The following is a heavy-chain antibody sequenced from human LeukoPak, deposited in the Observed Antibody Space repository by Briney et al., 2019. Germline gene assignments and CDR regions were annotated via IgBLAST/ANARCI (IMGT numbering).Heavy chain of an antibody. Sequence: PGGSLRLSCAASGFIFSNYAMSWVRQAPGKGLEWVSTLSGSGPSTHYADSVKGRLTISRDNSKSTLCLQMNSLRAEDTAVYYCAKAVDAILPDAFDIWGQGTMVTVSS. V-gene: IGHV3-23*01. D-gene: IGHD2-15*01. J-gene: IGHJ3*02. CDR2: LSGSGPST. CDR1: GFIFSNYA. CDR3: AKAVDAILPDAFDI.